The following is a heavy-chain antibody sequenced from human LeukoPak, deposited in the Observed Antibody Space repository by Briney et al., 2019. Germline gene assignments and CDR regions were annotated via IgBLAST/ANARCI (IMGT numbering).Heavy chain of an antibody. D-gene: IGHD6-19*01. Sequence: PGGSLRLSCAAPGFIFYNYAIHWVRQAPGKGLEWVSLISGDGGSTFYADSVRGRFTISRDNTRKSLPLQISSLRSEDTALYYCARESETSGWYDYWGQGTLVSVSS. CDR3: ARESETSGWYDY. CDR2: ISGDGGST. CDR1: GFIFYNYA. J-gene: IGHJ4*02. V-gene: IGHV3-43*02.